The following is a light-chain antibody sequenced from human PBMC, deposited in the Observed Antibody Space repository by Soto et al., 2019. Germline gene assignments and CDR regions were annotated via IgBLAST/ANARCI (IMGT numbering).Light chain of an antibody. CDR3: QSYDSSLINYV. J-gene: IGLJ1*01. CDR2: GNT. CDR1: SSNIGAGYD. V-gene: IGLV1-40*01. Sequence: QSVLTQPPSVSGAPGQRVTISCTGSSSNIGAGYDVHWYQQLPGTAPKLLIYGNTNRPSGAPDRFSGSKSGTSASLAITGLQAEDEADYYCQSYDSSLINYVFGTGTKLTVL.